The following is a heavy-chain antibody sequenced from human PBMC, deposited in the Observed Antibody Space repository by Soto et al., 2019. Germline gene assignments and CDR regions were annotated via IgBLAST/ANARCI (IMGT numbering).Heavy chain of an antibody. Sequence: LRLCCVGSGFSFRDHSMNWVRQPPGKGLQWISYISSSSENIYYADSVKGRFTVSRDNAKNTLFLQMNSLRDDDSAIYYCARLPKGSVVNGWGQGSLVTVSS. J-gene: IGHJ4*01. CDR3: ARLPKGSVVNG. D-gene: IGHD2-8*02. CDR2: ISSSSENI. V-gene: IGHV3-48*02. CDR1: GFSFRDHS.